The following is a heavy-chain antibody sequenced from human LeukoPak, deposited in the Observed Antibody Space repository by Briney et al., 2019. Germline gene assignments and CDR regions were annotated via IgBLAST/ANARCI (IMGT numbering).Heavy chain of an antibody. CDR2: IYYSGST. J-gene: IGHJ5*02. Sequence: SETLSLTCTVSGGSISSYYRSWIRQPPGKGLEWLGYIYYSGSTNYNPSLKSRVTISVDTSKNQFSLKLSSVTAADTAVYYCARHPNYYDSSGSWFDPWGQGTLVTVSS. CDR1: GGSISSYY. CDR3: ARHPNYYDSSGSWFDP. D-gene: IGHD3-22*01. V-gene: IGHV4-59*08.